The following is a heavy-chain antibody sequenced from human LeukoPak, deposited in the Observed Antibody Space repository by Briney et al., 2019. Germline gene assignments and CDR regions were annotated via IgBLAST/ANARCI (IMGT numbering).Heavy chain of an antibody. D-gene: IGHD1-26*01. V-gene: IGHV3-21*01. CDR3: ARDRGVGATRFDY. Sequence: GGSPRLSCVASGFTFSSYSMNWVRQAPGKGLEWVSSISSSSSYIYYADSVKGRFTISRDNAKNSLYLQMNNLRAEDTAVYYCARDRGVGATRFDYWGQGTLVTVSS. J-gene: IGHJ4*02. CDR2: ISSSSSYI. CDR1: GFTFSSYS.